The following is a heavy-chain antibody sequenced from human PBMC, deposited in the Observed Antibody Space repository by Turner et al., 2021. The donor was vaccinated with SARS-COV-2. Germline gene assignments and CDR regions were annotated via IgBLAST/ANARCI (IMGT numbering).Heavy chain of an antibody. V-gene: IGHV3-21*01. Sequence: EVQLVESGGGLVKPGGSLGLSCVASGFTFSSYSMTWVRQGQGKGLEWVSSISSSSSYIYYADSVKGRFTISRDNDKNSLYLQMNSLRAEDTAVYYCARDCSIPSCEAWGQGTLVTVSS. D-gene: IGHD2-2*01. J-gene: IGHJ5*02. CDR3: ARDCSIPSCEA. CDR1: GFTFSSYS. CDR2: ISSSSSYI.